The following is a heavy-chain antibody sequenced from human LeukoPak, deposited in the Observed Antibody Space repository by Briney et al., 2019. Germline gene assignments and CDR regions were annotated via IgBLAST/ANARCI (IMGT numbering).Heavy chain of an antibody. CDR3: VRGPYGASISKWFDP. Sequence: SETLSLTCTVSRDSISGYSWSWIRQSPGGGLEWIGSFYYSGDTAYNTSLRSRVTMSVDTSKNQFSLQLRSMTTADTAVYYCVRGPYGASISKWFDPWGQGTQVIVSP. J-gene: IGHJ5*02. CDR2: FYYSGDT. CDR1: RDSISGYS. V-gene: IGHV4-59*01. D-gene: IGHD4/OR15-4a*01.